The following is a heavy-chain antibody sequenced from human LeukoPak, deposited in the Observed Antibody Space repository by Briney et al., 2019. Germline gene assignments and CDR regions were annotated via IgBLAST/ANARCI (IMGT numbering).Heavy chain of an antibody. J-gene: IGHJ5*02. D-gene: IGHD3-3*01. Sequence: ASVKVSCKASGYTFSSYYMHWVRQAPGQGLEWMGIINPSGGSSTYAQKFQGRVTMTSDTSTRTVYMELSSLRSGDTAMYYCARDPTVITSSRITIFGVAKSPHNWFDLWGQGTLVTVSS. CDR2: INPSGGSS. V-gene: IGHV1-46*01. CDR1: GYTFSSYY. CDR3: ARDPTVITSSRITIFGVAKSPHNWFDL.